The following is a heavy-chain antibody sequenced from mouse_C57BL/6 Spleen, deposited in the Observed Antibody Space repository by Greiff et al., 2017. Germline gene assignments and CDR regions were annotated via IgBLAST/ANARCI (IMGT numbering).Heavy chain of an antibody. Sequence: VKLMESGAELARPGASVKLSCKASGYTFTSYGISWVKQRTGQGLEWIGEIYPRSGNTYYNEKFKGKATLTADKSSSPAYMELRSLTSEDSAVYFCAGGPYYYGYDFDYWGQGTTLTVSS. V-gene: IGHV1-81*01. CDR2: IYPRSGNT. J-gene: IGHJ2*01. D-gene: IGHD1-1*01. CDR3: AGGPYYYGYDFDY. CDR1: GYTFTSYG.